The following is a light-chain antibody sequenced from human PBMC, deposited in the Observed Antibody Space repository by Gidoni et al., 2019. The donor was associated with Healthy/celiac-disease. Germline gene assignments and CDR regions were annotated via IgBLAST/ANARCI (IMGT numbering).Light chain of an antibody. Sequence: EIVLTQSPGTLSLSPGERATLSCRASQSVSSSYLAWYQQKPGQAPRLLNYGASSRATGIPDRFSGSGSGTDFTLTISRLEPEEFAVYYCQQYGSSQITFGQXTRLEIK. J-gene: IGKJ5*01. CDR3: QQYGSSQIT. CDR2: GAS. CDR1: QSVSSSY. V-gene: IGKV3-20*01.